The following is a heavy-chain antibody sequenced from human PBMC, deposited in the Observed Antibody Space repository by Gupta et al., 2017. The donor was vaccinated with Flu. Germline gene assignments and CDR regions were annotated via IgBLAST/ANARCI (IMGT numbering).Heavy chain of an antibody. V-gene: IGHV3-33*01. D-gene: IGHD1-26*01. Sequence: QVQLVESGGGVVQPGRSLRLSCAASGFTFSSFGMHWVRQAPGKGLEWVAVIWYDGSNKYYADSVKGRFTISRDNSKNTLYLQMNSLRAEDTAVYYCARAPGRVGARQYYFDYWGQGTLVTVSS. CDR2: IWYDGSNK. CDR1: GFTFSSFG. CDR3: ARAPGRVGARQYYFDY. J-gene: IGHJ4*02.